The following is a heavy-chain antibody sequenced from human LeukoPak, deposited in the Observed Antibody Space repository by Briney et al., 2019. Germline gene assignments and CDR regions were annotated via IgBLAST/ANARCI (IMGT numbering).Heavy chain of an antibody. CDR2: ISGNGGST. CDR3: ARGPPMGSSSAYFDY. CDR1: GFTFSSYA. J-gene: IGHJ4*02. V-gene: IGHV3-23*01. D-gene: IGHD6-6*01. Sequence: GGSLRLSCAASGFTFSSYAMNWVRQAPGKGLEWVSAISGNGGSTYYADSVKGRFTVSRDNSKNTLYLQMNSLRAEDTAVYYCARGPPMGSSSAYFDYWGQGTLVTVSS.